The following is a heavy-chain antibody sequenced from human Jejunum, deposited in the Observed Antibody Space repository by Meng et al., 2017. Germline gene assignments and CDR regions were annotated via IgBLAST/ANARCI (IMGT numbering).Heavy chain of an antibody. CDR2: ISGSGGNT. CDR3: ENTDCGGGVCDRNTES. Sequence: GGSLRLSCAASGFTFSNYVMTWVRQAPGKGLEWVSSISGSGGNTYYADSVKGRFIISRDNSKNTVYLLMSSLRADDTAIYYCENTDCGGGVCDRNTESWGQGKLVSVSS. D-gene: IGHD2-21*01. CDR1: GFTFSNYV. J-gene: IGHJ4*02. V-gene: IGHV3-23*01.